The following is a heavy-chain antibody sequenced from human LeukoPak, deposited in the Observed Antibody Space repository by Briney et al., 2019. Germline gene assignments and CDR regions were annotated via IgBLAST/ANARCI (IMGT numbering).Heavy chain of an antibody. V-gene: IGHV1-8*03. CDR1: GYTFTSYG. Sequence: GASVRVSCKAPGYTFTSYGISWVRQAPGQGLEWMGWMNPHSGNTGYAQKFQGRVTITRNSSISTAYMELSSLRSEDTAVYYCAREGNRSSDSSASYPLDYWGQGTLVTVSS. CDR2: MNPHSGNT. J-gene: IGHJ4*02. D-gene: IGHD1-26*01. CDR3: AREGNRSSDSSASYPLDY.